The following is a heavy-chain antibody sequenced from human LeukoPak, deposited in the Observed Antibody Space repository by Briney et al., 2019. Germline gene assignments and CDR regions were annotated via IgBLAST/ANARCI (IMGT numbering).Heavy chain of an antibody. CDR1: GFTIYSNA. CDR2: ISGSGDST. J-gene: IGHJ4*02. CDR3: TKDYYSAYFVY. Sequence: GGSLRLSCVASGFTIYSNAMSWVRQAPGKGLEWVSTISGSGDSTYYADSVKGRFTISRDNSKNTLYLQMNSLRAEDTATYYCTKDYYSAYFVYWGQGTLVTVSS. D-gene: IGHD4-11*01. V-gene: IGHV3-23*01.